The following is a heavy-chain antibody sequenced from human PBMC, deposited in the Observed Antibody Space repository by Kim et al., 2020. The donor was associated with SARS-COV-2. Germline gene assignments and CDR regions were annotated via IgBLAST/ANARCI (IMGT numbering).Heavy chain of an antibody. V-gene: IGHV4-31*03. CDR1: GGSISSGGYY. CDR2: IYYSGST. Sequence: SDTLSLTCTVSGGSISSGGYYWSWIGQHPGKGLEWIGNIYYSGSTYYNPSLKRRVTISVDTSKNQFSLKLSSVTAADTAVYYCARGPVIVVPQGGFDPWGQGTLVTVSS. D-gene: IGHD3-22*01. CDR3: ARGPVIVVPQGGFDP. J-gene: IGHJ5*02.